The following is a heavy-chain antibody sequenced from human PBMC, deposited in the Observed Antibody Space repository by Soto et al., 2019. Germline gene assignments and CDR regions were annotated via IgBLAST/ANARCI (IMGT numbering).Heavy chain of an antibody. CDR3: AKVRESRGPQPFDY. CDR1: GGSFSSSNDY. J-gene: IGHJ4*02. Sequence: SETLSLTCTVSGGSFSSSNDYWVWIRQPPGKGLEWVGSFYFGGSTYYNPSLMSRVTISVDKSKNQFSLTLNSVTAADTAVYYCAKVRESRGPQPFDYWGQGTLVTVSS. V-gene: IGHV4-39*07. D-gene: IGHD3-10*01. CDR2: FYFGGST.